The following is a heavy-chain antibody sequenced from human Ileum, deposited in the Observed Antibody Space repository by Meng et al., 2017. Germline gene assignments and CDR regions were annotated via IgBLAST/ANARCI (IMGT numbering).Heavy chain of an antibody. J-gene: IGHJ5*02. CDR2: INPNSGDT. CDR3: ARGLIPAPGARELDNWSDP. D-gene: IGHD6-13*01. V-gene: IGHV1-2*05. CDR1: GYTFTDYY. Sequence: ASVKVSCKASGYTFTDYYIHWVRQAPGQGLEGMGRINPNSGDTRYAQHFQGRITMTRDTSISTTYMELDSLISDDTDMYYCARGLIPAPGARELDNWSDPWGQGTLVTVSS.